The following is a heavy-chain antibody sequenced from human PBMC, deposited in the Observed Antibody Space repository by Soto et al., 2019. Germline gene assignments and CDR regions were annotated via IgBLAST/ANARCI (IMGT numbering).Heavy chain of an antibody. D-gene: IGHD3-22*01. J-gene: IGHJ5*02. CDR3: ARSIVVDNWFDP. V-gene: IGHV4-31*03. Sequence: PSETLSLTCTVSGGSISSGGYYWSWIRQHPGKGLEWIGYIYYSGSTYYNPSLKSRVTISVDTSKNQFSLKLSSVTAADTAVYYCARSIVVDNWFDPWGQGTLVTVSS. CDR1: GGSISSGGYY. CDR2: IYYSGST.